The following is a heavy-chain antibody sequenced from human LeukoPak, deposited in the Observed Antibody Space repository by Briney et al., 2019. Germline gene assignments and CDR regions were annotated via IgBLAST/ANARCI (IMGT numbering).Heavy chain of an antibody. D-gene: IGHD3-16*02. V-gene: IGHV3-23*01. CDR3: AKDRGGVIVVSAAY. Sequence: PGGSLRLSCAPSLYTPSIYAMSCVRDAPEKGLEWVSPMSGSGGSTYYADSVKGRFTISRDNSKNTLYLQMNSLRAEDTAIYYCAKDRGGVIVVSAAYWGQGALVTVSS. CDR1: LYTPSIYA. J-gene: IGHJ4*02. CDR2: MSGSGGST.